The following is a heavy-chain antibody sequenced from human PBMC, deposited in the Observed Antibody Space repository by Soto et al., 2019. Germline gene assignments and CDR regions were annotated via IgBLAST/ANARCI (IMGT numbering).Heavy chain of an antibody. J-gene: IGHJ6*02. CDR3: ARESYGVAATFGYGMDV. V-gene: IGHV1-18*01. Sequence: QVQLVQSGAEVKKPGASVKVSCKASGYTFTSYGISWVRQAPGQGLEWMGWISAYNGNTNYAQKLQGRVTMTTDTYTSTAYMELRSLRSDDTAVYYCARESYGVAATFGYGMDVWGQGTTVTVSS. CDR2: ISAYNGNT. CDR1: GYTFTSYG. D-gene: IGHD2-15*01.